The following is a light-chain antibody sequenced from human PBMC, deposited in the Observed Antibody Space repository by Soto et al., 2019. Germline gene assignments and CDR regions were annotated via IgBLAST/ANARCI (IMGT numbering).Light chain of an antibody. CDR3: QSYDSSLSVSYV. CDR1: SSNIGAGYD. V-gene: IGLV1-40*01. Sequence: QSALTQPPSVSGAPGRRVTISCTGSSSNIGAGYDVHWYQQRPGTAPKLLIYGNKNRPSGVPDRFSGSKSGTSASLAITGLQAEDEADYYCQSYDSSLSVSYVFGTGTKVTVL. J-gene: IGLJ1*01. CDR2: GNK.